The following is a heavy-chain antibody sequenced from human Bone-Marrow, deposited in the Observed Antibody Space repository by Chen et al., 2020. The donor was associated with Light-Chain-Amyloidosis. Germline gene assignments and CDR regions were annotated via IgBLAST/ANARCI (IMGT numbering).Heavy chain of an antibody. D-gene: IGHD3-10*01. J-gene: IGHJ4*02. CDR3: TRKGGYFDF. CDR2: VSGRTVST. V-gene: IGHV3-23*04. CDR1: GFNFSSFG. Sequence: VQLVESGGGLVQPGGSLRLSCATSGFNFSSFGMSWVRQAPGKGLKWVSTVSGRTVSTYYAGAVKGRFIISRDNSKSTLYLQMNSLRAGDTAVYFCTRKGGYFDFWGQGSLVTVSS.